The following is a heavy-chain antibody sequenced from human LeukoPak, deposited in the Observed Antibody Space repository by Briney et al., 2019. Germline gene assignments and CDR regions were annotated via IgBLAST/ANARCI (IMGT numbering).Heavy chain of an antibody. CDR1: GVSISAYY. Sequence: SETLSLTCTVSGVSISAYYWTWIRQPAGKGLEWIGRIYTSGITNYNPSLESRLTMSLDTSKNQIPLRLSSVTAADTAVYYCARKDGDFWGQGTLVTVSS. CDR3: ARKDGDF. CDR2: IYTSGIT. J-gene: IGHJ4*02. V-gene: IGHV4-4*07.